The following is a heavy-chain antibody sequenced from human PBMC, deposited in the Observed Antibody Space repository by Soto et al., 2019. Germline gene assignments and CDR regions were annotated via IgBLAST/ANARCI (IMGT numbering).Heavy chain of an antibody. CDR3: ARQLYEMADY. J-gene: IGHJ4*02. Sequence: QVQLVESGGGVVQPGRSLRLSCAASGFTFSSYAMHWVRQAPGKGLEWVAVISYDGSNKYYADSVKGRFTISRDNSKNTLYLQMNSLRAEDTAVYYCARQLYEMADYWGQGTLVTVSS. CDR2: ISYDGSNK. D-gene: IGHD5-18*01. V-gene: IGHV3-30-3*01. CDR1: GFTFSSYA.